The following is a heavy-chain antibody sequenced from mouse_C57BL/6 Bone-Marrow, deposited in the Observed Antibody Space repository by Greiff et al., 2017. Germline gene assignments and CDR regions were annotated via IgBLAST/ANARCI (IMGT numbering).Heavy chain of an antibody. J-gene: IGHJ4*01. CDR1: GFTFSDFY. CDR2: SRNKANDYTT. V-gene: IGHV7-1*01. CDR3: ARVWGDY. D-gene: IGHD1-1*02. Sequence: EVKLMESGGGLVQSGRSLRLSCATSGFTFSDFYMEWVRQAPGKGLEWIAASRNKANDYTTEYSASVKGRFIVSRDTSQSILYLQMNALRAEDTAIYYCARVWGDYWGQGTSVTVSS.